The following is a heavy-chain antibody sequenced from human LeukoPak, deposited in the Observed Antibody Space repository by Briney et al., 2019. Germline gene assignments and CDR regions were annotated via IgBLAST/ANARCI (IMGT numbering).Heavy chain of an antibody. CDR3: ARDKGAAAGHFDY. V-gene: IGHV4-39*02. CDR1: GGSISSSSYY. D-gene: IGHD6-13*01. CDR2: IYYSGST. J-gene: IGHJ4*02. Sequence: PSETLSLTCTVSGGSISSSSYYWGWIRQPPGKGLEWIGSIYYSGSTYYNPSLKSRVTISVDTSKNQSSLKLSSVTAADTAVYYCARDKGAAAGHFDYWGQGTLVTVSS.